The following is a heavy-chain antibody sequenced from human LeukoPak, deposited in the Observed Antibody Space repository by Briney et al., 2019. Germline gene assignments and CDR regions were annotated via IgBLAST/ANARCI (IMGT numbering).Heavy chain of an antibody. CDR1: GGTFSSYT. V-gene: IGHV1-69*04. CDR2: IIPILGIA. D-gene: IGHD5-18*01. Sequence: SVKVSCKASGGTFSSYTISWVRQAPGQGLEWMGRIIPILGIANYAQKFQGRVTIIADKSTSTAYMELSSLRSEDTAVYYCARDRGYSYGRDYWGQGTLVTVSS. CDR3: ARDRGYSYGRDY. J-gene: IGHJ4*02.